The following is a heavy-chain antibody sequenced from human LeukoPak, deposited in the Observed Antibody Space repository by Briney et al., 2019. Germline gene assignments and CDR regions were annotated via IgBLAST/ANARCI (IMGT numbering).Heavy chain of an antibody. CDR1: GASIRSYS. D-gene: IGHD1-26*01. CDR3: ARDDNSEYSDDAFDI. CDR2: IHTSAST. J-gene: IGHJ3*02. Sequence: KPSETLSLTCSVSGASIRSYSWSWLRQPAGKGLEWIGRIHTSASTEYNPSLKSRVTISVDTSKNQFSLKLNSVTAADTAVYFCARDDNSEYSDDAFDIWGQGTLVTVSS. V-gene: IGHV4-4*07.